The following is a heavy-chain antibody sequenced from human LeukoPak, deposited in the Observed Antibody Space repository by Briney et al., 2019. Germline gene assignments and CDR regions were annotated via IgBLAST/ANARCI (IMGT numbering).Heavy chain of an antibody. CDR1: GGSISSGDYP. CDR3: ARGFYGSGSQFDY. D-gene: IGHD3-10*01. J-gene: IGHJ4*02. CDR2: IFHTGHT. V-gene: IGHV4-30-2*01. Sequence: SETLSLTCAVSGGSISSGDYPWSWIRQPPGKGLEWIGYIFHTGHTSYNASLKSRVTISVDMSKTQLSLKLSSGTAADTAVYYCARGFYGSGSQFDYWGQGTLVTVSS.